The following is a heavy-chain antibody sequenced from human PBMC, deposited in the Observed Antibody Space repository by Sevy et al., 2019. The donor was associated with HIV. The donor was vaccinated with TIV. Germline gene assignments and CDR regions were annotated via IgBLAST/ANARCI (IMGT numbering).Heavy chain of an antibody. V-gene: IGHV1-24*01. D-gene: IGHD3-22*01. CDR2: FDPEDGET. J-gene: IGHJ3*02. Sequence: APVKVSCKVSGYTLTELSMHWVRQAPGKGLEWMGGFDPEDGETIYAQKFQGRVTMTEDTSTDTAYMELSSLRSEDTAVYYCATAPARILVVYDAFDIWGQGTMVTVSS. CDR3: ATAPARILVVYDAFDI. CDR1: GYTLTELS.